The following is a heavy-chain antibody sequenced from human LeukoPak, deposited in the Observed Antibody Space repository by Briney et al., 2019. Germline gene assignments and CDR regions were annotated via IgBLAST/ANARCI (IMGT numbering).Heavy chain of an antibody. CDR2: IRYDGSNE. Sequence: GGSLRLSCAASGFTLSSYGMHWVRQAPGEGLGGVSFIRYDGSNEYYADSVRGRFTLPRDNSKNTLFLQMNSLRPEDTAVFYCAKGGARLHSYYLDYWGQGTLVTVSS. CDR1: GFTLSSYG. CDR3: AKGGARLHSYYLDY. V-gene: IGHV3-30*02. D-gene: IGHD1-26*01. J-gene: IGHJ4*02.